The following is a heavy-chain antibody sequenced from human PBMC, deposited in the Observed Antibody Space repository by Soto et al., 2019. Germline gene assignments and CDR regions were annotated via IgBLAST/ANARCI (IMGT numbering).Heavy chain of an antibody. Sequence: QVQLVQSGAEVKKPGSSVKVSCKASGGTFSNYPISCVRQAPGQRLEWMGGIIPIFGTVNYAQKFQGRVTITADESTSTAYMELSSLRSEDTAVYYCARGNHRWLQLWYFDLWGRGTLVTVSS. CDR1: GGTFSNYP. D-gene: IGHD5-12*01. V-gene: IGHV1-69*12. CDR2: IIPIFGTV. J-gene: IGHJ2*01. CDR3: ARGNHRWLQLWYFDL.